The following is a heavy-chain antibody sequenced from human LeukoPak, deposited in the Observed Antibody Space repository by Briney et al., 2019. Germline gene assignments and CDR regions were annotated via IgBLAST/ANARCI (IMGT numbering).Heavy chain of an antibody. V-gene: IGHV1-2*06. CDR1: GYTFTGYY. J-gene: IGHJ3*02. CDR3: ARDPDPTTIVVVPAAPPDI. Sequence: ASVKVSCKASGYTFTGYYMHWVRQAPGQGLEWMGRINPNSGGTNYAQKFQGRVTMTRDTSTSTVYMELSSLRSEDTAVYYCARDPDPTTIVVVPAAPPDIWGQGTMVTVSS. CDR2: INPNSGGT. D-gene: IGHD2-2*01.